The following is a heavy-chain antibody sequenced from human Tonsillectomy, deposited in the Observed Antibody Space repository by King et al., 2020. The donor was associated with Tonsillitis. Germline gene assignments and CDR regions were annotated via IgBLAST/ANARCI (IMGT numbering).Heavy chain of an antibody. CDR2: IYPGDSDT. Sequence: VQLVESGAEVKKPGESLKISCKGSGYSFTNHWIGWVRQMPGKGLEWMGTIYPGDSDTRYSPSFQGQVTISTDKSISATYLQWSSLKASDTAMYYCASRPDAFDIWGQGTMVTVSS. V-gene: IGHV5-51*01. CDR1: GYSFTNHW. J-gene: IGHJ3*02. CDR3: ASRPDAFDI.